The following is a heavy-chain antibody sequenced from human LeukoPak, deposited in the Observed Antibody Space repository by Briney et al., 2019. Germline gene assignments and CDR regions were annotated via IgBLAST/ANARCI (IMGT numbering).Heavy chain of an antibody. V-gene: IGHV3-23*01. D-gene: IGHD1-26*01. CDR3: AKRPIVGATREIYFDY. CDR2: ISGSGGST. J-gene: IGHJ4*02. CDR1: GFTFSSYA. Sequence: GGSLRLSCAASGFTFSSYAMSWVRQAPGKGLEWVSAISGSGGSTYYADSVKGRFTISRDNSKNTLYLQMNSLRAEDTAVYYCAKRPIVGATREIYFDYWGQGTLVTVSS.